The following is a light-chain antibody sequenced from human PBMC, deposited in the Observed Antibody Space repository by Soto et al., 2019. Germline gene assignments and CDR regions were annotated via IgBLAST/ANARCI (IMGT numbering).Light chain of an antibody. CDR1: SSEVGNYNY. CDR2: DVS. V-gene: IGLV2-11*01. CDR3: CSYAGSFTSYV. Sequence: QSVLTQPRSVSGSPGQSVTISCTGTSSEVGNYNYVSWYQQMPGKAPKLIIYDVSKRPPGVPDRFSGSKSGNTASLTISGLQAEDEADYYCCSYAGSFTSYVFGTGTKVTVL. J-gene: IGLJ1*01.